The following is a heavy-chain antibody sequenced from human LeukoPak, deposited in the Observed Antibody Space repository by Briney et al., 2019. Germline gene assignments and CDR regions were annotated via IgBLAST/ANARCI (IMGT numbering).Heavy chain of an antibody. CDR1: GYTFIDYY. Sequence: ASVKVSCKASGYTFIDYYMHWVRQAPGQGLEWMGWISAYNGNTNYAQKLQGRVTMTTDTSTSTAYMELRSLRSDDTAVYYCARAGIVGAYHDAFDIWGQGTMVTVSS. CDR3: ARAGIVGAYHDAFDI. CDR2: ISAYNGNT. V-gene: IGHV1-18*04. J-gene: IGHJ3*02. D-gene: IGHD1-26*01.